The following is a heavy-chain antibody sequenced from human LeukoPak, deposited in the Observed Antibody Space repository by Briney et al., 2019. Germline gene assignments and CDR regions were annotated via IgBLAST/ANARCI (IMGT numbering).Heavy chain of an antibody. CDR2: ISGGGTI. D-gene: IGHD3-22*01. J-gene: IGHJ4*02. CDR1: GGSINSY. CDR3: ATAGYYDSSEH. V-gene: IGHV4-4*07. Sequence: SETLSLTYTLSGGSINSYWSWIRQPAGKALEWIGRISGGGTITYNPALQSRLSISIDTSKNQFSLKLMSVTAADTAVYYCATAGYYDSSEHWGQGTLVTVSS.